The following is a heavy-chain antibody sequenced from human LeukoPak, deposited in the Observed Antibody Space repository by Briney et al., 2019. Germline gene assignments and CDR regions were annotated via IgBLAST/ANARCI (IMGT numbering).Heavy chain of an antibody. J-gene: IGHJ4*02. CDR1: GFTFTSDD. Sequence: ASVKVSCKASGFTFTSDDINWVRQATGQGLEWMGCINPKSGDTDYAQKLQGRVTMTKNTSISTAYMELSSLRFDDTAVYFCARGDDYYDVLTGYSPFASWGQGTLVTVSS. CDR2: INPKSGDT. V-gene: IGHV1-8*01. CDR3: ARGDDYYDVLTGYSPFAS. D-gene: IGHD3-9*01.